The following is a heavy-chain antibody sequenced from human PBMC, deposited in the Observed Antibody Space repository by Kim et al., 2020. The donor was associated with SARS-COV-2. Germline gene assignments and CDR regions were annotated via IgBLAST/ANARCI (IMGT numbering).Heavy chain of an antibody. CDR1: GGSISSSSFY. V-gene: IGHV4-39*01. J-gene: IGHJ4*02. D-gene: IGHD2-15*01. CDR3: ASPRDCNGGGCFGS. Sequence: SETLSLTCTVPGGSISSSSFYWGWIRQPPGKGLEWIGSIYYNGRTTYNPSLKSRLSTSVDTSQNRFSLRLYSVTAADTAIYYCASPRDCNGGGCFGSWGQGSLVTVSS. CDR2: IYYNGRT.